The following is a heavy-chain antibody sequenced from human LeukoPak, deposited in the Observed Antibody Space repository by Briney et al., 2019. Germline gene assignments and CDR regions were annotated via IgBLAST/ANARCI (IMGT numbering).Heavy chain of an antibody. CDR3: ARKGLRRRFDY. D-gene: IGHD3-16*01. CDR1: GGSFSGYY. Sequence: PSETLSLTCAVYGGSFSGYYWSWIRQPPGKGLEWIGEINHSGSTNYNPSLKSRVTISVDTSKNQFSLKLSSVTAAGTAVYYCARKGLRRRFDYWGQGTLVTVSS. CDR2: INHSGST. V-gene: IGHV4-34*01. J-gene: IGHJ4*02.